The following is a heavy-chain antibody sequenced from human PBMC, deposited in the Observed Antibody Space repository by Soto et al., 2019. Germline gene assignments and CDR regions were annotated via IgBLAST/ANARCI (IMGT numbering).Heavy chain of an antibody. CDR2: ISYDGSNK. J-gene: IGHJ6*02. CDR3: AKELWFGELPPSPLYYGMDV. CDR1: GFTFSSYG. Sequence: GGSLRLSCAASGFTFSSYGMHWVRQAPGKGQEWVAVISYDGSNKYYADSVKGRFTISRDNSKNTLYLQMNSLRAEDTAVYYCAKELWFGELPPSPLYYGMDVWGQGTTVTVSS. V-gene: IGHV3-30*18. D-gene: IGHD3-10*01.